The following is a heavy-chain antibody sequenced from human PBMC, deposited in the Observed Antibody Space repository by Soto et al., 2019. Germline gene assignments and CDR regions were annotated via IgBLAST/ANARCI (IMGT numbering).Heavy chain of an antibody. CDR3: ASGVTPLRQRSALSFYY. CDR1: GGSISSSIYY. J-gene: IGHJ4*02. CDR2: IYYSGST. V-gene: IGHV4-39*01. D-gene: IGHD3-10*01. Sequence: QLQLQESGPGLVKPSETLSLTCTVSGGSISSSIYYWGWTRQPPGKGLEWNGSIYYSGSTNYNPSLNSRVTISVATPKSKFSMKLSSVTAADTAVYYCASGVTPLRQRSALSFYYWGQGTLVTVSS.